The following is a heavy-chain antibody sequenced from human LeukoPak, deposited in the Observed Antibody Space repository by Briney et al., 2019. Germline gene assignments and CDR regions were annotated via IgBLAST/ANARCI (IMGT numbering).Heavy chain of an antibody. V-gene: IGHV4-34*01. CDR1: GGSFSGYY. Sequence: PSETLSLTCAVYGGSFSGYYWSWIRQPPGKGLEWIGEINHSGSTNYNPSLKSRVTISVDTSKNQFSLKLSSVTAADTAVYYCARGGPINYYDSSGYYYWGQETLVTVSS. CDR3: ARGGPINYYDSSGYYY. J-gene: IGHJ4*02. CDR2: INHSGST. D-gene: IGHD3-22*01.